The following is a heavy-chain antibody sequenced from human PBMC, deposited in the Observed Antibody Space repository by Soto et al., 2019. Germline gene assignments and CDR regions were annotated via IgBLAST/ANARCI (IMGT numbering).Heavy chain of an antibody. Sequence: GASVEVSCKASGDTFTGYYMHWVRQAPGQGLEWMGWINPNSGGTNYAQKFQVRVTMTRDTSISTAYMELSRLRSDDTAVYYCARDSAPPGEDYYYGMDVWAQGTTVTVSS. CDR2: INPNSGGT. CDR1: GDTFTGYY. D-gene: IGHD3-16*01. J-gene: IGHJ6*02. V-gene: IGHV1-2*02. CDR3: ARDSAPPGEDYYYGMDV.